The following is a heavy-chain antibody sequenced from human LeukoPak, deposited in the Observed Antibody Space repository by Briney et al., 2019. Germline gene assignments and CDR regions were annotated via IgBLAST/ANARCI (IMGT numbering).Heavy chain of an antibody. D-gene: IGHD2-15*01. CDR1: GYTFTSYG. CDR3: ARVLCSGGSCCYYDY. CDR2: ISAYNGNT. J-gene: IGHJ4*02. Sequence: ASVKVSCKASGYTFTSYGISWVRQAPGQGLEWMGWISAYNGNTNYAQKLQGRVTMTTDTSTSTAYMELRSLRSDDTAVYYCARVLCSGGSCCYYDYWGQGTLVTVSS. V-gene: IGHV1-18*01.